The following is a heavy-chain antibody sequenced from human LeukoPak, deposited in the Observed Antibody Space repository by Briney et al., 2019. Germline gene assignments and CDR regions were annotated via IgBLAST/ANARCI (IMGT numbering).Heavy chain of an antibody. CDR2: INDSGSS. CDR1: GGSFSGYC. D-gene: IGHD3-16*01. J-gene: IGHJ4*02. V-gene: IGHV4-34*01. CDR3: ARLPTDYDYVWGSSY. Sequence: SETLSLTCAVYGGSFSGYCWSWIRQPPGKGLEWIGEINDSGSSNYSPSLKSRVTISVDASKNQFSLTLSSVTAADTAVYYCARLPTDYDYVWGSSYWGQGTLVTVSS.